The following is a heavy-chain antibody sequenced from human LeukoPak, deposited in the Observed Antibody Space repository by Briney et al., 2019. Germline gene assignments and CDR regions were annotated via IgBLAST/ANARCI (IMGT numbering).Heavy chain of an antibody. CDR2: ISGSGGST. Sequence: GGSLRLSCAASGFTFSSYAMSWVRQAPGKGLEWVSAISGSGGSTYYADSVKGRFTISRDNSKNTLYLQVNSLRAEDTAVYYCAKVGGLLRYFDWLLYFDYWGQGTLVTVSS. D-gene: IGHD3-9*01. CDR1: GFTFSSYA. CDR3: AKVGGLLRYFDWLLYFDY. V-gene: IGHV3-23*01. J-gene: IGHJ4*02.